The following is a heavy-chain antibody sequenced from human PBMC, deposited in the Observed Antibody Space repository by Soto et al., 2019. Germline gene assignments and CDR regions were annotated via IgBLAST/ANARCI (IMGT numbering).Heavy chain of an antibody. V-gene: IGHV4-39*01. CDR2: FFFRGNT. Sequence: SETLSLTCSVSGDSINSDKYYWGWIRQPPGKGLEWLGSFFFRGNTYYTPSLQTRFTISLDKSKSNFSLKLNSVTAAVSVVYFCARLEGLATISYYFDFWGQGALVTVPS. D-gene: IGHD3-9*01. CDR1: GDSINSDKYY. J-gene: IGHJ4*02. CDR3: ARLEGLATISYYFDF.